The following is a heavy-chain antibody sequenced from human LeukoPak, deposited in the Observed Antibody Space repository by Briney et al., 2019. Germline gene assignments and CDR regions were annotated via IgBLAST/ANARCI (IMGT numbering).Heavy chain of an antibody. V-gene: IGHV3-53*01. Sequence: GGSLRLSCAASGFTVSSNYMSWVRQAPGKGLEWVSVIYSGGSTYYADSVKGRFTISRDNSKNTLYLQMNSLRAEDTALYFCAREGGGSYYGAFDIWGQGTMVTVSS. CDR3: AREGGGSYYGAFDI. J-gene: IGHJ3*02. CDR2: IYSGGST. CDR1: GFTVSSNY. D-gene: IGHD3-10*01.